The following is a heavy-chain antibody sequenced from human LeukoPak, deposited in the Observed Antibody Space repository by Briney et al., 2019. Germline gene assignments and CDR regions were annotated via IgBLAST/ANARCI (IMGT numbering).Heavy chain of an antibody. Sequence: PGGSLRLPCAASGFTFSSYEMNWVRQAPGKGLEWVSYISSSGSTIYYADSVKGRFTISRDNAKNSLYLQMNSLRAEDTAVYYCARAGYGDYEDSWFDPWGQGTLVTVSS. D-gene: IGHD4-17*01. V-gene: IGHV3-48*03. CDR3: ARAGYGDYEDSWFDP. CDR1: GFTFSSYE. CDR2: ISSSGSTI. J-gene: IGHJ5*02.